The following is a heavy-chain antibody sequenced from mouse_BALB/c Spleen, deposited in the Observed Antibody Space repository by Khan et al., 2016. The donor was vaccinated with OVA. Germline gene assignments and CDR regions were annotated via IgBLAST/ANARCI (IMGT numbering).Heavy chain of an antibody. Sequence: EVQLQESGPDLVKPSQSLSLTCTVTGYSITSGYSWHWIRQFPGNKLEWMGYIYYSGTTNYNPSLKSRISITRDTSKNQFFLQLNSVTTEDTATYYCARSGTTVVAYWYFDVGGAGTTVTVSS. D-gene: IGHD1-1*01. J-gene: IGHJ1*01. V-gene: IGHV3-1*02. CDR3: ARSGTTVVAYWYFDV. CDR1: GYSITSGYS. CDR2: IYYSGTT.